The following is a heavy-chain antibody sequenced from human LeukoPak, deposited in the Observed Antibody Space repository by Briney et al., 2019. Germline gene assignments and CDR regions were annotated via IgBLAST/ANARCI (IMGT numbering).Heavy chain of an antibody. CDR1: GGSISSYY. J-gene: IGHJ4*02. CDR2: IYYSGST. CDR3: ARLLGVYFDY. V-gene: IGHV4-59*08. D-gene: IGHD3-16*01. Sequence: KPSETLSLTCTVSGGSISSYYWSWIRQPPGKGLEWIGYIYYSGSTNYNPSLKSRVTISVDTSKNQFSLKLSSVTAAETAVYYCARLLGVYFDYWGQGTLVTVSS.